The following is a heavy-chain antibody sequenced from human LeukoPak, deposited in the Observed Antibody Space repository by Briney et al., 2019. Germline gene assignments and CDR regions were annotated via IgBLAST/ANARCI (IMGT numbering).Heavy chain of an antibody. D-gene: IGHD2-15*01. CDR3: ARVGCSGGSCYLAFDY. V-gene: IGHV1-2*06. Sequence: GASVKVSCKASGYTFTAYYMHWVRQAPGQGLEWMGRINPNSGGTNYAQKFQGRVTMTRDTSISTAYMELSRLRSDDTAVYYYARVGCSGGSCYLAFDYWGQGTLVTVSS. CDR2: INPNSGGT. CDR1: GYTFTAYY. J-gene: IGHJ4*02.